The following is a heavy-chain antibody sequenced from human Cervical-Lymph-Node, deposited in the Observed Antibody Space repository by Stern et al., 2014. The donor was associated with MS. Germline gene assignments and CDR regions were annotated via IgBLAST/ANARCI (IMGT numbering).Heavy chain of an antibody. J-gene: IGHJ4*02. CDR2: LSYDGTNK. CDR1: GFAFSSYG. CDR3: VCRPNPPLSGNMTEY. Sequence: VQLVESGGGVVQPGRSRRLSCTASGFAFSSYGIHWVRQAPGKGLEWVAVLSYDGTNKFYADSVKGRFTISRDNSKNTLFLQMGSRKGGNPALYCCVCRPNPPLSGNMTEYWGQGTLVIVS. V-gene: IGHV3-30*03. D-gene: IGHD1/OR15-1a*01.